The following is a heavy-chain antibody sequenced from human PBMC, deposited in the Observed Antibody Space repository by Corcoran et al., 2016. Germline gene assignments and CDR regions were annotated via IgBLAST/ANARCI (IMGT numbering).Heavy chain of an antibody. CDR2: IKSKTEGGTI. V-gene: IGHV3-15*07. D-gene: IGHD1-1*01. J-gene: IGHJ4*02. Sequence: EVQLVESGGGLVKPGGSLRLSCAASGFTFSNAWMNWVRQAPGKGLEWVGRIKSKTEGGTIDYAATEKGRFTISRDDSKNTLYLQMNRLKTEDTAVYYCAAYGTVPRNYFYHWGQGTLVTVSS. CDR3: AAYGTVPRNYFYH. CDR1: GFTFSNAW.